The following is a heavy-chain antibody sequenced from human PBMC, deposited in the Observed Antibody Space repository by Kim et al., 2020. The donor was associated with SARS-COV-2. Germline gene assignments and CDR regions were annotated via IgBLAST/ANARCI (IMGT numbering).Heavy chain of an antibody. D-gene: IGHD3-16*01. V-gene: IGHV4-34*01. Sequence: SGSTNYNPSLTSRVTISVDTSKNQFSLKLSSVTAADTAVYYCARGAFFRSWGQGTLVTVSS. J-gene: IGHJ5*02. CDR3: ARGAFFRS. CDR2: SGST.